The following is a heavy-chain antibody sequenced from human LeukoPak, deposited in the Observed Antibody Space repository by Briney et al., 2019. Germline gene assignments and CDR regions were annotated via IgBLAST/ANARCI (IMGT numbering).Heavy chain of an antibody. Sequence: GGSLRLSCAASGFTFSTYWTHWVRQAPGKGLVWVSRIKSDGSTNYADSVKGRFTISRDNAKNTVSLQMNSLRPEDTGVYYCARAPSEIGGYYPEYFRHWGQGTLVTVSS. CDR2: IKSDGST. V-gene: IGHV3-74*01. J-gene: IGHJ1*01. CDR3: ARAPSEIGGYYPEYFRH. D-gene: IGHD3-22*01. CDR1: GFTFSTYW.